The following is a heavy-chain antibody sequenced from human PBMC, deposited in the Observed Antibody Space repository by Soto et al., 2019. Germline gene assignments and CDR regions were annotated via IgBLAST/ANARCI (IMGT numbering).Heavy chain of an antibody. Sequence: GASLRLSCAASGFIFSNYAMSWVHQAPGQGLEWVSTISSSGGGTYYADSVKGRFTISRDNSKNTLNLHMHGLRAEDTAVYYCARDPVYEGNRYYCERWGQGTLVTVSS. J-gene: IGHJ4*02. CDR1: GFIFSNYA. D-gene: IGHD3-22*01. CDR3: ARDPVYEGNRYYCER. CDR2: ISSSGGGT. V-gene: IGHV3-23*01.